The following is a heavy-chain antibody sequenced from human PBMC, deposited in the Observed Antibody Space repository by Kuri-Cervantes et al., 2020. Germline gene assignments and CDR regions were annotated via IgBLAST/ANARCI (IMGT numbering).Heavy chain of an antibody. CDR1: GGSISSYY. CDR3: ARRRIEEVPGMGDWFDP. D-gene: IGHD6-19*01. V-gene: IGHV4-59*04. CDR2: VYYSGHT. J-gene: IGHJ5*02. Sequence: SETLSLTCTVPGGSISSYYWSWIRQPPGKGLEWIGSVYYSGHTYYSPSLKSRLTISVDTSKNQFSLKLKSVTAADTAVYYCARRRIEEVPGMGDWFDPWGQGTLVTVSS.